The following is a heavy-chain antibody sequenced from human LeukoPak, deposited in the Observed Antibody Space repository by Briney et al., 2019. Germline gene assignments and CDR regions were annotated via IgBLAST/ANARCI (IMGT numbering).Heavy chain of an antibody. J-gene: IGHJ4*02. CDR3: APRVTTFLQ. V-gene: IGHV3-21*01. CDR1: NFSFSSYT. CDR2: ISSSGFNI. D-gene: IGHD4-17*01. Sequence: GGSLRLSCVGSNFSFSSYTLNWVRQAPGKGLEWLSSISSSGFNIYYADSVKGRFTISRDNAKTSLFLQMNSLTAEDSAVYYCAPRVTTFLQWGQGTLVTVSS.